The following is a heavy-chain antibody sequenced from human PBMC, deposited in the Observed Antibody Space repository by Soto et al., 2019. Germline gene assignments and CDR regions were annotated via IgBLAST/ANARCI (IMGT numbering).Heavy chain of an antibody. D-gene: IGHD1-26*01. CDR2: IIPIFATV. J-gene: IGHJ6*02. V-gene: IGHV1-69*01. CDR3: TIWWEAVRYQYYVLDV. Sequence: QVQLLQSGSEVRKPGSSVKVSCKASGGTHNNYAFTWVRQARGQGLEWVGGIIPIFATVVYAQRFEGRVTISADQSTSTAYMELTNLSFDDTAVYYGTIWWEAVRYQYYVLDVWGQGTAITVSS. CDR1: GGTHNNYA.